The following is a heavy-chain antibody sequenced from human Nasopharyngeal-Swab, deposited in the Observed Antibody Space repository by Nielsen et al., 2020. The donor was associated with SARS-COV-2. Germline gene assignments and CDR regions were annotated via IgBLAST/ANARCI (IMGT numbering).Heavy chain of an antibody. Sequence: GESLKISCAASGFTFSDYYMSWIRQAPGKGLEWISFTSGSGNTKYYADSVKGRFTISRDNAKNSLYLQMNSLRADDTAVYYCARPRLPAGGHEAADYWGQGTLVTVSS. D-gene: IGHD6-13*01. CDR3: ARPRLPAGGHEAADY. J-gene: IGHJ4*02. CDR2: TSGSGNTK. CDR1: GFTFSDYY. V-gene: IGHV3-11*04.